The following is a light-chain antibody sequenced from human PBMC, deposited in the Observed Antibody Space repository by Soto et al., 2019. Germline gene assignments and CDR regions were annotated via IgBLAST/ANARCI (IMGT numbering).Light chain of an antibody. V-gene: IGKV1-5*01. J-gene: IGKJ4*01. Sequence: DIQMTQSPSTLSASVEDRVTITCRASQSISGRLAWYQQKPGKAPKLLIYDASNLESGVPSRFSGSGSGTEFTLTISSLQPDDFATYYCQQCISWPLTFGGGTKVEIK. CDR1: QSISGR. CDR2: DAS. CDR3: QQCISWPLT.